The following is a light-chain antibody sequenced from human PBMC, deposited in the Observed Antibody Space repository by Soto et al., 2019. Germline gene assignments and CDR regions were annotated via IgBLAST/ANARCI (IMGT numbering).Light chain of an antibody. CDR3: QHYNSYSEA. CDR1: QSFSSW. J-gene: IGKJ1*01. Sequence: DIQLTQSPSTLSASVGDRVTITCRASQSFSSWLAWYQHKPGKAPKLLIYKASSLKSGVPSRFSGSGSGTEFTLTISSLQPDDFATYYCQHYNSYSEAFGQGTNVDI. V-gene: IGKV1-5*03. CDR2: KAS.